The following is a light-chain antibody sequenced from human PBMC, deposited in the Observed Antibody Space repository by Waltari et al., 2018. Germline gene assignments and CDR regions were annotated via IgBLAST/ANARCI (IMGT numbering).Light chain of an antibody. CDR3: QQSYSTPWT. Sequence: DIQMTQSPSSLSASVGDRVTITCRASQSMSSYLNWYQQKPGKAPKLLVYAASSFQSGVPSRFSGSGSGTDFTLTISSLQPEDFATYYCQQSYSTPWTFGQGTKVEIK. CDR1: QSMSSY. J-gene: IGKJ1*01. CDR2: AAS. V-gene: IGKV1-39*01.